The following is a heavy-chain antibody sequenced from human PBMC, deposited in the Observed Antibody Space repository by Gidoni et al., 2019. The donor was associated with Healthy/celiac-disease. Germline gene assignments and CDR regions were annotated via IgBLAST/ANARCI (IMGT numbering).Heavy chain of an antibody. CDR1: GFTFSSYG. D-gene: IGHD3-10*01. CDR2: IWYDGSNK. J-gene: IGHJ4*02. V-gene: IGHV3-33*01. Sequence: QVQLVESGGGVVQPGRSLRLSCAASGFTFSSYGMHWVRQAPGKGLEWVAVIWYDGSNKYYADSVKGRFTISRDNSKNTLYLQMNSLRAEDTAVYYCARDYSYYGSGPLDYWGQGTLVTVSS. CDR3: ARDYSYYGSGPLDY.